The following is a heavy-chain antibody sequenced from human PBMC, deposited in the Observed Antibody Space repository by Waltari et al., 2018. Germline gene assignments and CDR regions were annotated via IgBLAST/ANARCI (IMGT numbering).Heavy chain of an antibody. V-gene: IGHV1-69*06. D-gene: IGHD2-8*01. Sequence: VQSQVQLVQSGAEVKVSCKASGGTFSSYAISWVRQAPGKGLEWMGGIIPIFGTANYAQKFQGRVTITADKSTSTAYMELSSLRSEDTAVYYCARTDLPVDCTNGVCFLGYFDYWGQGTLVTVSS. CDR1: GGTFSSYA. J-gene: IGHJ4*02. CDR3: ARTDLPVDCTNGVCFLGYFDY. CDR2: IIPIFGTA.